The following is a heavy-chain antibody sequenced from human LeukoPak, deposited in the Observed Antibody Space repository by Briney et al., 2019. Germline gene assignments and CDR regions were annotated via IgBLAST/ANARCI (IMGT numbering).Heavy chain of an antibody. CDR3: TRDRSPHYYGMDV. J-gene: IGHJ6*02. D-gene: IGHD6-6*01. CDR1: GFILSTYG. V-gene: IGHV3-49*04. Sequence: GGSLRLSCAASGFILSTYGMHWVRQAPGKGLEWVGFIRSKAYGGTTEYAASVKGRFTISRDDSKSIAYLQMNSLKTEDTAVYYCTRDRSPHYYGMDVWAKGPRSPSP. CDR2: IRSKAYGGTT.